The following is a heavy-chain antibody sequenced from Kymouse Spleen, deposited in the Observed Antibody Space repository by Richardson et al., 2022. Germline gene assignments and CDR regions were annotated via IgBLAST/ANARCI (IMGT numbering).Heavy chain of an antibody. J-gene: IGHJ6*02. D-gene: IGHD4-11,IGHD4-11*01. Sequence: QVQLVESGGGVVQPGRSLRLSCAASGFTFSSYGMHWVRQAPGKGLEWVAVIWYDGSNKYYADSVKGRFTISRDNSKNTLYLQMNSLRAEDTAVYYCARPYSRDYYYYGMDVWGQGTTVTVSS. V-gene: IGHV3-33*01. CDR2: IWYDGSNK. CDR1: GFTFSSYG. CDR3: ARPYSRDYYYYGMDV.